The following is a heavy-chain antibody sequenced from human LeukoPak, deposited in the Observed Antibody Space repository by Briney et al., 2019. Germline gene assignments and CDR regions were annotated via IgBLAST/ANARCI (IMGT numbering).Heavy chain of an antibody. J-gene: IGHJ5*02. D-gene: IGHD1-1*01. CDR1: GFTFSSYS. V-gene: IGHV3-21*01. CDR2: ISSSSDYI. Sequence: GGSLRLSCAASGFTFSSYSMNWVRQAPGKGLEWVSSISSSSDYIYYADSVKGRFTISRGNAKNSLYLQMNSLRAEDTAVYYCARDPTGYNWFDPWGQGTLVTVSS. CDR3: ARDPTGYNWFDP.